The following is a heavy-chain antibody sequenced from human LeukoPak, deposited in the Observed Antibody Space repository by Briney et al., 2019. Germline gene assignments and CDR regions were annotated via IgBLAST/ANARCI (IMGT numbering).Heavy chain of an antibody. V-gene: IGHV3-74*01. CDR1: GFSLSGYW. Sequence: GGSLRLSCVASGFSLSGYWMYWVRQAPGKGLMYISRNNGDGSTTNYADVVKGRFTVSRDNVKNTLYLQMNSLRVEDTAVYYCARDPRNVGLAPWGQGTLVTVSS. CDR2: NNGDGSTT. J-gene: IGHJ5*02. CDR3: ARDPRNVGLAP. D-gene: IGHD2-15*01.